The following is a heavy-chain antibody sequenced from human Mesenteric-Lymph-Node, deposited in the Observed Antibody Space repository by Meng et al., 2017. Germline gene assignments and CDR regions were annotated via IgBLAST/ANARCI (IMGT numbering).Heavy chain of an antibody. CDR3: ARVPTYSGSYFSYAFDI. D-gene: IGHD1-26*01. Sequence: SETLSLTCTVSGGSISSGSYYWSWIRQPAGKGLEWIGRIYTSGSTNYNPSLKSRVTISVDTSKNQFSLKLSSVTAADTAVYYCARVPTYSGSYFSYAFDIWGQGTMVTVSS. J-gene: IGHJ3*02. CDR2: IYTSGST. V-gene: IGHV4-61*02. CDR1: GGSISSGSYY.